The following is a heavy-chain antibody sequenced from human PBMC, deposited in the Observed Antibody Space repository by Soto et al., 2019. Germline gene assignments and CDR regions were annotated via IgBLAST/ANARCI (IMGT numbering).Heavy chain of an antibody. J-gene: IGHJ4*02. CDR2: INNSGST. CDR3: ARGSPEI. V-gene: IGHV4-34*01. CDR1: GGSFTDYY. Sequence: QVQLQQWGTGLLKPSETLSLTCAVYGGSFTDYYWSWIRQPPGKGLEWNGEINNSGSTNCNPSVNTPVSISVDTSKNQFSLKLSSVTAADTAVYYCARGSPEIWGQGTLVTVSS.